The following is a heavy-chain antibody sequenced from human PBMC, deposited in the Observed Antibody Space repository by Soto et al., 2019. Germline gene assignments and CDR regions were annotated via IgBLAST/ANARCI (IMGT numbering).Heavy chain of an antibody. D-gene: IGHD6-13*01. CDR2: IYYSGST. CDR1: GGSISSYY. Sequence: SETLSLTCTVSGGSISSYYWSWIRQPPGKGLEWIGYIYYSGSTNYNPSLKSRVTISVDTSKNQFSLKLSSVTAADTAVYYCAGDIAAAGTSEYFQHWGQGTLVTSPQ. J-gene: IGHJ1*01. V-gene: IGHV4-59*01. CDR3: AGDIAAAGTSEYFQH.